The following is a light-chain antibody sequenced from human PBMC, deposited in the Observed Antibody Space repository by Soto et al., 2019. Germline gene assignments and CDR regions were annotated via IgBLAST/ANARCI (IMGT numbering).Light chain of an antibody. CDR1: KSVSKS. CDR2: AS. J-gene: IGKJ1*01. Sequence: EIVLTQSPDTLSLSPGERATLSCRASKSVSKSSVWYQQKPGQAPRLLIYASDRAAGIPVRFSGSGSGTDFTLTISSLAPEDVAVYYCQQRHNWPRTFGQGTRVEI. V-gene: IGKV3-11*01. CDR3: QQRHNWPRT.